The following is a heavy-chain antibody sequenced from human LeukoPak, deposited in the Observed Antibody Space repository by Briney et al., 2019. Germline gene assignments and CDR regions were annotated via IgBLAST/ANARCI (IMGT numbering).Heavy chain of an antibody. J-gene: IGHJ4*02. CDR1: GFTFSSYW. D-gene: IGHD1-26*01. V-gene: IGHV3-7*01. CDR2: IKQDGSEK. CDR3: ARGAGGRYPFDY. Sequence: PGGSLRLSCAASGFTFSSYWMRWVRQAPGKGLEWAANIKQDGSEKYYVDSVKGRFTISRDNAKNSLYLQMNSLRAEDTAVYYCARGAGGRYPFDYWGQGTLVTVSS.